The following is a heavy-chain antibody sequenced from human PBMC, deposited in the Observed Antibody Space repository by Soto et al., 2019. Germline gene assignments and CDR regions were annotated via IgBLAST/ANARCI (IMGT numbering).Heavy chain of an antibody. CDR3: ATTIAAAATNDY. CDR2: IIPILGIA. Sequence: QVQLVQSGAEVKKPGSSVKVSCKASGGTFSSYTISWVRQAPGQGLEWMGRIIPILGIANYAQKVQGRVTITADKSTSTAYMELSSLRSEDTAVYDCATTIAAAATNDYWGQGTLVTVSS. J-gene: IGHJ4*02. CDR1: GGTFSSYT. D-gene: IGHD6-13*01. V-gene: IGHV1-69*02.